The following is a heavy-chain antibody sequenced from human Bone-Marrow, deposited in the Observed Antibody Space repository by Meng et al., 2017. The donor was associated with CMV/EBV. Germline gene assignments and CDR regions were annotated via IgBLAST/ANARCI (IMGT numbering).Heavy chain of an antibody. CDR2: IYSGGSST. J-gene: IGHJ3*02. CDR3: ARGSVGLGIAARKTHDSFDI. D-gene: IGHD6-6*01. Sequence: GESLKISCAASGFTFSSYAMSWVRQAPGKGLEWVSVIYSGGSSTYYADSVKGRFTISRDNSRNTLYLQMNSLRADDTAVYFCARGSVGLGIAARKTHDSFDIWGQGTMVTVSS. CDR1: GFTFSSYA. V-gene: IGHV3-23*03.